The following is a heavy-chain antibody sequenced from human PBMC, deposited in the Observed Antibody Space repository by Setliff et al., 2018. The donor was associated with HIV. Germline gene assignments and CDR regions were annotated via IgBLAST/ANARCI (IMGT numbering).Heavy chain of an antibody. V-gene: IGHV5-51*01. CDR3: ARHAYGCSNGICYMSDY. Sequence: GESLKISCKGSGYSFTNYWIGWVRQMPGKGLEWMGIIYPGDSDTSYSPSFQGQVSISVDKSVSTAYLQWSSLRASDTAMYYCARHAYGCSNGICYMSDYWGQGTLVTVSS. J-gene: IGHJ4*02. CDR1: GYSFTNYW. D-gene: IGHD2-8*01. CDR2: IYPGDSDT.